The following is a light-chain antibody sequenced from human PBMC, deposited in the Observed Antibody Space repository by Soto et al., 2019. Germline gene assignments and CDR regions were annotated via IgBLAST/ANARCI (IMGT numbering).Light chain of an antibody. Sequence: EIVLTQSPGTLSLSPGERATLSCRASQSVSSTFLAWYQQKPGQAPRLLIYAASSRAIGIPDRFSGSGSGTDFTRTISRLEPEDFAVYYGQQYGSSPGTFGQGTKVEIK. CDR1: QSVSSTF. J-gene: IGKJ1*01. CDR2: AAS. V-gene: IGKV3-20*01. CDR3: QQYGSSPGT.